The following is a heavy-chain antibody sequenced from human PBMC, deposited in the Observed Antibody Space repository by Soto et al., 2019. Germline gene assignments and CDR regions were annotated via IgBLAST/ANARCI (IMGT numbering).Heavy chain of an antibody. V-gene: IGHV3-23*01. D-gene: IGHD3-3*01. Sequence: EVQLLESGGGLVQPGGSLRLSCAASGFTFSSYAMSWVRQAPGKGLEWVSAISGSGGSTYYADSVKGRFTISRDNSKNTLYLQMNSLRAEDTAVYYCAKVDRITIFGVVTKEYFDYWGQGTLVTVSS. CDR1: GFTFSSYA. CDR2: ISGSGGST. CDR3: AKVDRITIFGVVTKEYFDY. J-gene: IGHJ4*02.